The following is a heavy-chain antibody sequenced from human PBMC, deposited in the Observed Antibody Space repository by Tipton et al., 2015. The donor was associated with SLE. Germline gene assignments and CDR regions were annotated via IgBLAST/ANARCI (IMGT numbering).Heavy chain of an antibody. V-gene: IGHV4-4*02. CDR2: IYYSGST. CDR3: ARGLNYYDSSGYYPFYYMDV. D-gene: IGHD3-22*01. J-gene: IGHJ6*03. Sequence: TLSLTCAVSGGSLSSSNWWSWVRQSPGKGLEWIGSIYYSGSTNYNPSLKSRVTISVDTSKNQFSLKLGSVTAADTAVYYCARGLNYYDSSGYYPFYYMDVWGKGTTVTVSS. CDR1: GGSLSSSNW.